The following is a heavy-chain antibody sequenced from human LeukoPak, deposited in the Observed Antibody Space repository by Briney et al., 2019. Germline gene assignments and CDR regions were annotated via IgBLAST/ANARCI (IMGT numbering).Heavy chain of an antibody. CDR3: ARRYCGSTSCYFPEDAFDI. CDR2: IYYSGST. D-gene: IGHD2-2*01. CDR1: GGSISSGDYY. J-gene: IGHJ3*02. V-gene: IGHV4-30-4*08. Sequence: PSETLSLTCTVSGGSISSGDYYWSWIPQPPGQGLEWIGYIYYSGSTYYNPSLKSRVTISVDTSKNQFSLKLSSVTAADTAVYYCARRYCGSTSCYFPEDAFDIWGQGTMVTVSS.